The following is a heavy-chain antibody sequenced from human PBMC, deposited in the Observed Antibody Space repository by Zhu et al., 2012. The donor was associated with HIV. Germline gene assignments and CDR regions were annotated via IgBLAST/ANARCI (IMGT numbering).Heavy chain of an antibody. D-gene: IGHD4-17*01. Sequence: QVQLQESGPGLVKPSETLSLTCTVSGGFVSRSGYYWGWIRQPPGKGLEWIGNIFYTGSTDYNPSLKSRVTMSLDTSRNQFSLKLTSVTAADTAVYYCARFLHYGDSYWGQGTLVAVSS. CDR2: IFYTGST. CDR3: ARFLHYGDSY. J-gene: IGHJ4*02. CDR1: GGFVSRSGYY. V-gene: IGHV4-39*07.